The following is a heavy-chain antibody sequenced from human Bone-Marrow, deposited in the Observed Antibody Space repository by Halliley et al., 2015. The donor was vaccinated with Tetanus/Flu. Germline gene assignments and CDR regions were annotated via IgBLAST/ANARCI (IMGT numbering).Heavy chain of an antibody. Sequence: SPITGSNTNIHYADSVKGRFPIPRDNAKNSLFLEMNSLRAEDTALYFCARALGASGRIGWFDPWGQGILVTLSS. CDR2: ITGSNTNI. V-gene: IGHV3-21*01. J-gene: IGHJ5*02. CDR3: ARALGASGRIGWFDP. D-gene: IGHD3-10*01.